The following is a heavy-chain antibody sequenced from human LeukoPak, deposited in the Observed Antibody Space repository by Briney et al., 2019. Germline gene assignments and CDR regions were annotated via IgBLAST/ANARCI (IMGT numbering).Heavy chain of an antibody. J-gene: IGHJ4*02. CDR2: IWYDGSNK. V-gene: IGHV3-33*06. Sequence: GGSLRLSCAASGFTYSSYGMHWVRQAPGKGLEWVAVIWYDGSNKYYADSVKGRFTISRDNSKNTVYLQMNSLRAEDTAVYYCAKGRSSGGSCVNYWGQGTLVSVSS. CDR3: AKGRSSGGSCVNY. D-gene: IGHD2-15*01. CDR1: GFTYSSYG.